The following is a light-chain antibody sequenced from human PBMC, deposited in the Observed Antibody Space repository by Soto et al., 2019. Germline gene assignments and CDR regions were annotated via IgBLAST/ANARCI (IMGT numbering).Light chain of an antibody. J-gene: IGKJ1*01. Sequence: DIQMTQSPSSLSASVGDRVTITYRASQGISNYLAWYQQKPGKVPKLLIYAASTLQSGVPSRFSGSGSGTDFTLTISSLQPEDVATYYCQKYNSALWTFGQGTKVEIK. CDR1: QGISNY. CDR2: AAS. V-gene: IGKV1-27*01. CDR3: QKYNSALWT.